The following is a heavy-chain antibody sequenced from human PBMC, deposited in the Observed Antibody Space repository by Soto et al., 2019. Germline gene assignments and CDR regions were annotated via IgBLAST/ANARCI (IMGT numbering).Heavy chain of an antibody. J-gene: IGHJ4*02. V-gene: IGHV3-30*04. CDR2: ISYDEIDK. CDR1: GVTFSHYT. CDR3: AGRSGSSEY. Sequence: GGSLILSCASSGVTFSHYTMHWVRQAPGKGLEWVALISYDEIDKYFADAVKGRFTISRDNSKNTLYLQMDSLRAEDTAVYYCAGRSGSSEYWGRGTLVTVSS. D-gene: IGHD3-10*01.